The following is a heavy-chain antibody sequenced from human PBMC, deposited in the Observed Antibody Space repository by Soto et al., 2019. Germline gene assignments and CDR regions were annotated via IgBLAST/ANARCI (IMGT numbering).Heavy chain of an antibody. Sequence: QVQLVESGGGVVQPGRSLRLSCAASGFTFSSYGMHWVRQAPGKGLEWVAVIWYDGSNKYYAESVKGRFTISRDNSKNTMYLQMNSLGAKYTAVYYCARAYCGGDCYSLFCWGQGSVVTVSS. V-gene: IGHV3-33*01. CDR2: IWYDGSNK. D-gene: IGHD2-21*02. J-gene: IGHJ4*02. CDR3: ARAYCGGDCYSLFC. CDR1: GFTFSSYG.